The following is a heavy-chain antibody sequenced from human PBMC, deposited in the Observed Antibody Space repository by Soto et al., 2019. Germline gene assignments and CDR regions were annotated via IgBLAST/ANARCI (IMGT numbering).Heavy chain of an antibody. CDR2: ISSSGSTI. J-gene: IGHJ5*02. Sequence: PGGSLRLSCAASGFTFSDYYMSWIRQAPGKGLEWVSYISSSGSTIYYADSVKGRFTISRDNAKNSLYLQMNSLRAEDTAVYYCASGQNVLRFLEWPITGSDPWGQGTLVTVSS. D-gene: IGHD3-3*01. V-gene: IGHV3-11*01. CDR1: GFTFSDYY. CDR3: ASGQNVLRFLEWPITGSDP.